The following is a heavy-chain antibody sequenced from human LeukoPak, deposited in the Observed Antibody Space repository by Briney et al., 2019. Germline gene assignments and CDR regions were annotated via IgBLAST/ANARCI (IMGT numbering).Heavy chain of an antibody. Sequence: PGGTLRLFCAASGFTFSSYWMSWVRQAPGKGLEWVANIKQDGSEKYYVDSVKGRFTISRDNAKNSLHLQMNSLRAEDTAVYYCARAIPLYDSSGYYFDYWGQGTLVTVSS. V-gene: IGHV3-7*01. CDR2: IKQDGSEK. D-gene: IGHD3-22*01. CDR1: GFTFSSYW. J-gene: IGHJ4*02. CDR3: ARAIPLYDSSGYYFDY.